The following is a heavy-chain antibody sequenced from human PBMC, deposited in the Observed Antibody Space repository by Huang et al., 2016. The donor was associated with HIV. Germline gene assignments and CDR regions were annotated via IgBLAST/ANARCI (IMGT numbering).Heavy chain of an antibody. CDR1: GYTFTSYG. V-gene: IGHV1-18*01. J-gene: IGHJ4*02. CDR2: SSAYNGHT. D-gene: IGHD6-19*01. CDR3: ARDRGAVAGTSPGY. Sequence: QVQLVQSGAEVKKPGASVKVSCKASGYTFTSYGISWVRQAPGQGLEWMGRSSAYNGHTNYAQKRQGRVTMTTETSTSTAYMERRSLRSDDTAVYYCARDRGAVAGTSPGYWGQGTLVTVSS.